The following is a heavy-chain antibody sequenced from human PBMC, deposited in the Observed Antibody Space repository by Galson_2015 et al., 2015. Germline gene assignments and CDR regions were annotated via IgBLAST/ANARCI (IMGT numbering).Heavy chain of an antibody. J-gene: IGHJ5*02. CDR3: TRDHISSGNGRFNS. CDR2: IDGDGTST. V-gene: IGHV3-74*01. CDR1: GFTFSTYW. D-gene: IGHD5-12*01. Sequence: SLRLSCAASGFTFSTYWMHWVRQAPGKGLVWVARIDGDGTSTTYADSVKGRFTISRDNAKKTLYLQMNSLRAEDTAVYYCTRDHISSGNGRFNSWGQGPLVPASP.